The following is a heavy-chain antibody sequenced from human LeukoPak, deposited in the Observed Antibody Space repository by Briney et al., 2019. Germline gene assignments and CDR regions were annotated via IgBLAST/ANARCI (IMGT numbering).Heavy chain of an antibody. CDR3: GRVINGFIDY. CDR2: ITTPNGNT. V-gene: IGHV1-18*01. D-gene: IGHD2-8*01. Sequence: ASVKVSCKASGYTFISYGISWVRQAPGQGLEWMGWITTPNGNTNYAQKFQGKFTMTSDTSTSTAYMELRSLRSDDTAVYYCGRVINGFIDYWGQGTVVTVSS. CDR1: GYTFISYG. J-gene: IGHJ4*02.